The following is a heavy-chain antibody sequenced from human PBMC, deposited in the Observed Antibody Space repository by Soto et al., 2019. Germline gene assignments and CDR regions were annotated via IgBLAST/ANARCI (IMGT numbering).Heavy chain of an antibody. CDR1: GYTFTSYA. CDR2: INAGNGNT. J-gene: IGHJ5*02. CDR3: AREEHGYCSSTSCYFEVEYWFDP. D-gene: IGHD2-2*03. V-gene: IGHV1-3*01. Sequence: RASVKVSCKASGYTFTSYAMHWVRQAPGQRLEWMGWINAGNGNTKYSQKFQGRVTITRDTSASTAYMELSSLRSEDTAVYYCAREEHGYCSSTSCYFEVEYWFDPWGQGTLVTVSS.